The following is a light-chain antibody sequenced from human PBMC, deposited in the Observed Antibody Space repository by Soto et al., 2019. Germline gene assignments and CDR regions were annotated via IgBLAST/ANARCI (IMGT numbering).Light chain of an antibody. CDR1: SSDVGFYNY. V-gene: IGLV2-8*01. J-gene: IGLJ2*01. CDR3: ATWDDSLPAV. CDR2: EVN. Sequence: QSALTQPPSASGSPGQSVTISCTGTSSDVGFYNYVSWFQQHPGKAPKLIIYEVNKRPSGVPDRFSGSKSGNTASLTVSGLQAEDEADYYCATWDDSLPAVFGGGTKVTVL.